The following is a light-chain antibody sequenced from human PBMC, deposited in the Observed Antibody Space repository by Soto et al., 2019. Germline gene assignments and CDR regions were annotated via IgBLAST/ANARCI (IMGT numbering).Light chain of an antibody. J-gene: IGLJ1*01. CDR2: EGN. Sequence: QSVLTQPASVSGSPGQSITISCSGTSSDVGSSNLVSWYQQQPGKAPKLIIFEGNRRPSGVSGRFSGSKSGNTASLTISGLQAEDEADYNCCSFARSRPFYVFGTGTKLTVL. CDR1: SSDVGSSNL. CDR3: CSFARSRPFYV. V-gene: IGLV2-23*01.